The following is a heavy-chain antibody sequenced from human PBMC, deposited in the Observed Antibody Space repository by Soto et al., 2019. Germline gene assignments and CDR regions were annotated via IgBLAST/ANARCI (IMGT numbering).Heavy chain of an antibody. J-gene: IGHJ6*02. Sequence: QVQLMQSGPEVKTPGSSVKVSCRASGGSFRRHGISWVRQAPGQGLEWMGGTIPVFDTANYARKFQGRLTIYADESTNTAYMDLSSLTSKDTAMYYCARDPAPTVTTLGHGLDVWGQGTTVTVSS. CDR2: TIPVFDTA. CDR1: GGSFRRHG. CDR3: ARDPAPTVTTLGHGLDV. D-gene: IGHD4-17*01. V-gene: IGHV1-69*01.